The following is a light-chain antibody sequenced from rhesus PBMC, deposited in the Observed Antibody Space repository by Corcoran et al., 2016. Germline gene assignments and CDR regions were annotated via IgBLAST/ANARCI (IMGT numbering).Light chain of an antibody. V-gene: IGKV1-22*01. J-gene: IGKJ4*01. CDR3: LQYSSSPLT. CDR1: QSISSW. Sequence: DIQMTQSPSSLSASVGDTVTITCRASQSISSWLDWYQQKPGKAPKLLIYKVSSLQSGGPSRFSGSGSGTDFTLTISSLQPEDFATYYCLQYSSSPLTFGGGTKVEIK. CDR2: KVS.